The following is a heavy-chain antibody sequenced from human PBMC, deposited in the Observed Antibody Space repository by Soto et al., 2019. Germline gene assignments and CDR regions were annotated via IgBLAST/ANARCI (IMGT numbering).Heavy chain of an antibody. CDR3: ARNQNCSGGSCYRPIGAFDI. Sequence: QVQLQESGPGLVKPSDTLSLTCAVSGYSISSSNWWGWIRQPPGKGLEWIGYIYYSGSTYYNPSPKRRVTMSVDTSKNQFSLKLSSVTAVDTAVYYCARNQNCSGGSCYRPIGAFDIWGQGTMVTVSS. D-gene: IGHD2-15*01. CDR1: GYSISSSNW. V-gene: IGHV4-28*01. J-gene: IGHJ3*02. CDR2: IYYSGST.